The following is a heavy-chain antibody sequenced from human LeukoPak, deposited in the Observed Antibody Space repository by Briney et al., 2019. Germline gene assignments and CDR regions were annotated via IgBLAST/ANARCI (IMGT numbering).Heavy chain of an antibody. CDR3: SMVRAFYYYYGMDV. CDR2: ISSNGGST. CDR1: GYTFSGYA. V-gene: IGHV3-64D*06. J-gene: IGHJ6*04. Sequence: GGSLRLSCSASGYTFSGYAMHWVRQAPGKGLEYVSAISSNGGSTYYADSVNGRFTISRDNSKNTLYLQMSSLRAEDTAVYYCSMVRAFYYYYGMDVWGKGTMVTVSS. D-gene: IGHD3-10*01.